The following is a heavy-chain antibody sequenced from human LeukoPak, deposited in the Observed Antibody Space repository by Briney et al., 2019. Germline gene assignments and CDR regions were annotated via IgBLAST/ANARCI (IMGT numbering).Heavy chain of an antibody. D-gene: IGHD3-10*01. J-gene: IGHJ6*03. V-gene: IGHV3-48*03. Sequence: GGSLRLSCAASGFTFSSYEMNWVRQAPGKGLEWVSYISRSGSSIYYADSVKGRFTISRDNAKNSLYLQMNSLRAEDTAVYYCARSGSSYYYYYMDVWGKGTTVTISS. CDR2: ISRSGSSI. CDR1: GFTFSSYE. CDR3: ARSGSSYYYYYMDV.